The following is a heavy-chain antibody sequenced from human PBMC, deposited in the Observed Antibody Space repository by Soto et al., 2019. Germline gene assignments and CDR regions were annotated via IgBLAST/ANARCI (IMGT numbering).Heavy chain of an antibody. J-gene: IGHJ6*03. V-gene: IGHV4-34*01. CDR2: IDHSGST. D-gene: IGHD3-3*02. CDR3: ARVEHFWSGYVFYHYYMDV. Sequence: SETLSLTCAVYGGYFSDHYWSWIRQPPGEGLEWIGEIDHSGSTNYSPSLKSRVTISVDTSKNQFSLKLSSVTAADTAVYYCARVEHFWSGYVFYHYYMDVWGKGTTVTVSS. CDR1: GGYFSDHY.